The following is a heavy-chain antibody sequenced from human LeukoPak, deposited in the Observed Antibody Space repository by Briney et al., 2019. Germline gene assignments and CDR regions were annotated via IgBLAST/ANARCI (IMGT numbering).Heavy chain of an antibody. CDR1: NGSISNYF. Sequence: SETLSLTCTVSNGSISNYFWSWIRQPPGGPLESIGYIYSSGSSNYNPSLKNRVSLSLDKSKNQFSLRLTSVTAADTAVYFCARSRYIKYGMVVWGQGTTVTV. D-gene: IGHD5-18*01. CDR2: IYSSGSS. J-gene: IGHJ6*02. CDR3: ARSRYIKYGMVV. V-gene: IGHV4-59*01.